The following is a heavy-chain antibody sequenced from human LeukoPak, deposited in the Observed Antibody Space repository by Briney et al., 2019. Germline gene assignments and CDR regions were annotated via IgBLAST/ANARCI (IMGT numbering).Heavy chain of an antibody. CDR2: IYPGDSDT. V-gene: IGHV5-51*01. CDR3: ASATVVVVAATGRHDAFDI. D-gene: IGHD2-15*01. J-gene: IGHJ3*02. CDR1: GYSFTSYW. Sequence: GESLKISWKGSGYSFTSYWIGWVRQMPGKGLEWMGIIYPGDSDTRYSPSFQGQVTISADKSISTAYLQWSSLKASDTAMYYCASATVVVVAATGRHDAFDIWGQGTMVTVSS.